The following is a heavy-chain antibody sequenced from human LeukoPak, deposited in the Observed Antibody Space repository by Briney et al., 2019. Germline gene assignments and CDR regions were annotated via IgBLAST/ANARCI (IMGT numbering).Heavy chain of an antibody. CDR3: ARRPGYYGMDV. CDR2: IYYSGST. J-gene: IGHJ6*02. CDR1: GGSISSYY. V-gene: IGHV4-59*08. Sequence: SETLSLTCTVSGGSISSYYWSWIRQPPGKGLEWIGYIYYSGSTNYNPSLKSRVTISVDTSKNQFSPKLSSVTAADTAVYYCARRPGYYGMDVWGQGTTVTVSS.